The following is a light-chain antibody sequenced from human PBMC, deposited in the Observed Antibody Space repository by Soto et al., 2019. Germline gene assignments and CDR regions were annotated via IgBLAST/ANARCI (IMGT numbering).Light chain of an antibody. J-gene: IGKJ1*01. CDR1: QSISSW. CDR2: GAS. V-gene: IGKV1-5*01. Sequence: DIHMTQSPSTVSASVRDRVIITFRASQSISSWLAWYQQKPGKAPKLLIYGASSLESGVPSRFSGSGSGTEFTLTISSLQPDDFATYYCQQYNRYTVTFGQGTKVDI. CDR3: QQYNRYTVT.